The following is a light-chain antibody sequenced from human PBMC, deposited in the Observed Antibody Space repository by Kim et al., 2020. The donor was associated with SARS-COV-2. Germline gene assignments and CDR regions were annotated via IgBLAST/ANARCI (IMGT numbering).Light chain of an antibody. CDR1: QSVLHSANNN. J-gene: IGKJ1*01. V-gene: IGKV4-1*01. CDR3: QQYYAIPWT. CDR2: WAS. Sequence: DIVMTQSPDSLAVSLGERATITCKSSQSVLHSANNNLAWYQQKPGQPPKLLIYWASTRESGVPDRISGSGSGTDFTLTISSLQAEDVALHFCQQYYAIPWTFGQGTKVDIK.